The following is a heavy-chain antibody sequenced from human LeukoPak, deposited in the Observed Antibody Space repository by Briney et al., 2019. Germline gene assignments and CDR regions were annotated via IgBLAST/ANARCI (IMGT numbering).Heavy chain of an antibody. D-gene: IGHD2-2*01. CDR2: ITSSGSSI. J-gene: IGHJ3*01. CDR3: AIIGCYRGVCAFDV. V-gene: IGHV3-48*01. Sequence: GGSLRLSCAGSAFTLSNYAINWVRQAPGKEPEWLSHITSSGSSILYADSVKGRFTISRDNAKNSLYLQMNSLRADDTAVYYCAIIGCYRGVCAFDVWGQGTRVTVSS. CDR1: AFTLSNYA.